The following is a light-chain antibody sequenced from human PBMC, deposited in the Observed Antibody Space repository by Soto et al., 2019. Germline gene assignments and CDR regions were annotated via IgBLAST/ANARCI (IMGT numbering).Light chain of an antibody. J-gene: IGKJ4*01. CDR2: TGS. CDR1: LGLSSW. CDR3: LQANSFPLT. V-gene: IGKV1-12*01. Sequence: DIQMTQSPSSVSASVGDRVSITCRASLGLSSWLAWYQQKPGRAPKLLIYTGSSLQSGVPSRFSGTGSGTDFTLTISILQPEDVATYYCLQANSFPLTFGGGTKVEIK.